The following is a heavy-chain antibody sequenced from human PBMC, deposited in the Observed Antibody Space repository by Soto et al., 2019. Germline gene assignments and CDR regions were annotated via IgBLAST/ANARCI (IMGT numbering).Heavy chain of an antibody. D-gene: IGHD1-20*01. J-gene: IGHJ4*02. Sequence: EVQLVESGGDLVQPGGSLRLSCAASGFMFSSYAMHWVRQAPGKGLEYVSAISSNVDNKYYANSVKGRFTISRDNSKNTVYLQMRSLGVKDMAVYYWARVNWYGVGGHFDWWGQGTLVTVSS. CDR1: GFMFSSYA. V-gene: IGHV3-64*01. CDR3: ARVNWYGVGGHFDW. CDR2: ISSNVDNK.